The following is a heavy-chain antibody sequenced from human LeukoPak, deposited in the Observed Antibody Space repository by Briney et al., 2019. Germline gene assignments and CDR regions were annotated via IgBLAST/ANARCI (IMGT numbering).Heavy chain of an antibody. CDR1: GFKFDDHG. CDR3: AKDPLRGIVVVPAAIPDI. D-gene: IGHD2-2*01. CDR2: INWNAGST. Sequence: GGSLRLSCVGSGFKFDDHGMGWVRQVPGKGLEWLSSINWNAGSTGLADSVRGRFTISRDNSKNTLYLQMNSLRAEDTAVYYCAKDPLRGIVVVPAAIPDIWGQGTMVTVSS. V-gene: IGHV3-20*04. J-gene: IGHJ3*02.